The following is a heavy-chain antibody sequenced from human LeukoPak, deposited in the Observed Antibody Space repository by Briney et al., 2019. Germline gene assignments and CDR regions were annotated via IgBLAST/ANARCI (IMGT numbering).Heavy chain of an antibody. CDR1: GYTFTDYY. CDR3: ARGRRILGGPENAGDFFDY. D-gene: IGHD3-16*01. V-gene: IGHV1-2*02. J-gene: IGHJ4*01. Sequence: ASVKVSCKASGYTFTDYYLRWVRQAPGQGLEWMGWIKTNSGATDYAQNFEARVTMTRDTSSGTAYLDLSGLTSDDTAVYYCARGRRILGGPENAGDFFDYWGQGTLVIVSS. CDR2: IKTNSGAT.